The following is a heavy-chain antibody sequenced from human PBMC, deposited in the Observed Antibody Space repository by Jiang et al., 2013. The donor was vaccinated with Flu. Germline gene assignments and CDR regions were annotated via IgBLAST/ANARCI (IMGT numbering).Heavy chain of an antibody. Sequence: GPGLVKPSQTLSLTCTVSGGSISGGGYYWSWLRQHAGKGLEWIGHIYYSGGPYYNPSLKSRVTLSVDTSKNQFSLKVTSVTAADTAVYYCARAASSSAWYYDYWGQGTLVTVSS. CDR3: ARAASSSAWYYDY. V-gene: IGHV4-31*03. J-gene: IGHJ4*02. D-gene: IGHD6-19*01. CDR1: GGSISGGGYY. CDR2: IYYSGGP.